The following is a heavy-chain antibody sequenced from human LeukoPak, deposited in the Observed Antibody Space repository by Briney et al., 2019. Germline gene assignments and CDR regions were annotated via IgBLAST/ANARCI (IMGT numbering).Heavy chain of an antibody. CDR3: AREDDFWSGSAFDY. CDR1: GFTFSSYE. J-gene: IGHJ4*02. V-gene: IGHV3-48*03. D-gene: IGHD3-3*01. Sequence: GGSLRLSCAASGFTFSSYEMNWVRQAPGKGLEWVSYISSSGSTIYYADSGKGRFTISRDNAKNSLYLQMNSLRAEDTAVYYCAREDDFWSGSAFDYWGQGTLVTVSS. CDR2: ISSSGSTI.